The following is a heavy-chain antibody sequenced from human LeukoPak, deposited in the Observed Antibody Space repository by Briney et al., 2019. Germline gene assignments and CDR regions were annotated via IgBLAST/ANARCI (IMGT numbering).Heavy chain of an antibody. CDR3: ARPDYDILTGYSALFDY. CDR2: INPNSGGT. Sequence: ASVKVSCKASGYTFTSYYMHWVRQAPGQGLEWMGWINPNSGGTNYAQKVQGRVTMTRDTSISTAYMELSRLRSDDTAVYYCARPDYDILTGYSALFDYWGQGTLVTVSS. CDR1: GYTFTSYY. V-gene: IGHV1-2*02. D-gene: IGHD3-9*01. J-gene: IGHJ4*02.